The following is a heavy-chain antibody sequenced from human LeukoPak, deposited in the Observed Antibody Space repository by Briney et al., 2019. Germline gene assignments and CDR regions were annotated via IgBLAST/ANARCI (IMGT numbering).Heavy chain of an antibody. Sequence: SQTLSLTCAISGDSVSSNSAAWNWIRQSPSRGLEWLVRTFYRSKWYNDYAVPVKSRVTINPDTSKNQFSLQLNSVTPEDTAVYFCARAALRFLEWPHNWFDPWGQGTLVTVSS. CDR3: ARAALRFLEWPHNWFDP. CDR1: GDSVSSNSAA. J-gene: IGHJ5*02. CDR2: TFYRSKWYN. V-gene: IGHV6-1*01. D-gene: IGHD3-3*01.